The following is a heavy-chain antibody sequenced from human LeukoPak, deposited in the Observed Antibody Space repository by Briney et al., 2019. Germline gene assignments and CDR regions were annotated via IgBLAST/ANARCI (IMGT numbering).Heavy chain of an antibody. CDR3: ASEGAVVKFDAFDI. CDR2: INSDGSTT. D-gene: IGHD6-19*01. Sequence: PGGSLRLSCAASGFTFISYWMHWVRQAPGKGLVWVSRINSDGSTTSYAASVKGRFTISRDTAKNTLYLQMNSLRAEDTAVYYCASEGAVVKFDAFDIWGQGTMVTVSS. J-gene: IGHJ3*02. CDR1: GFTFISYW. V-gene: IGHV3-74*01.